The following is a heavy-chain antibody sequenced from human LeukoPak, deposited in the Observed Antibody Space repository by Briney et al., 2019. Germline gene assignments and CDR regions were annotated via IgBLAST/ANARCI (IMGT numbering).Heavy chain of an antibody. V-gene: IGHV1-18*01. CDR2: ISAYNGNT. CDR1: GYTFTSYG. J-gene: IGHJ4*02. Sequence: ASVKVSCKASGYTFTSYGISWVRQAPGQGLEWMGWISAYNGNTNYAQKLQGRVTMTTDTSTSTAYMELRSLRSDDTAVYYCALCSSTSCYDPTFDYWGQGTLVTVSS. D-gene: IGHD2-2*01. CDR3: ALCSSTSCYDPTFDY.